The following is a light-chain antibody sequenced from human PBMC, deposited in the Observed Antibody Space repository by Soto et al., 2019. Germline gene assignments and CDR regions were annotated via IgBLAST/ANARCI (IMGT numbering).Light chain of an antibody. CDR2: AAS. CDR1: QNINTW. J-gene: IGKJ1*01. CDR3: QQYFSLWT. V-gene: IGKV1-5*03. Sequence: IQMTQSPSTLSASVGDRVTITCRSSQNINTWVAWYQQIPGRAPNLLIYAASVLENGVPSRFSGSGSGTEFTLTISSLQPGDFATYYCQQYFSLWTFGQGTKVEIK.